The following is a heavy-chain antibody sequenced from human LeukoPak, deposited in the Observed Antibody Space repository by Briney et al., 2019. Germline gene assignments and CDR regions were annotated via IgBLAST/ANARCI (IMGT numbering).Heavy chain of an antibody. Sequence: PSETLSLTCRVSGASVSSYYWSWIRQPPGKGLEWIGYIYYSGSTNYNPSLKSRVTISVDTSKSQFSLKLSSVTAADTAVYYCARLGGYGYFDYWGQGTLVTVSS. CDR3: ARLGGYGYFDY. CDR2: IYYSGST. D-gene: IGHD5-12*01. CDR1: GASVSSYY. J-gene: IGHJ4*02. V-gene: IGHV4-59*02.